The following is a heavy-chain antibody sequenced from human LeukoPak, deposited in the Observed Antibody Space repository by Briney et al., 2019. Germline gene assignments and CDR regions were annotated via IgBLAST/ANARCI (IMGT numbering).Heavy chain of an antibody. V-gene: IGHV4-59*01. J-gene: IGHJ3*02. CDR1: GGSISTYY. CDR2: SYYSGST. D-gene: IGHD1-26*01. Sequence: SETLSLTCTVSGGSISTYYWTWIRQPPGKTLEWIGYSYYSGSTKYNPSLKSRVTISVDTSNNQFSLNLRSVTAADTAVYYCATTTSGGDAFDIWGQGTMVTVSS. CDR3: ATTTSGGDAFDI.